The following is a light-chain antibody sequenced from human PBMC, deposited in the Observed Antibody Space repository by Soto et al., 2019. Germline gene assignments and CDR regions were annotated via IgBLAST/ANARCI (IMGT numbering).Light chain of an antibody. J-gene: IGLJ2*01. CDR3: SSYRYSSTPLI. V-gene: IGLV2-14*01. Sequence: QSALTQPASVSGSPGQSITISCTGTSGDIGGYNYVSWYQQHPGRAPKLLIYEVTNRPSGVSDRFYASKSGNTASLTISRLQAEDEADYYCSSYRYSSTPLIFGGGTKLTVL. CDR1: SGDIGGYNY. CDR2: EVT.